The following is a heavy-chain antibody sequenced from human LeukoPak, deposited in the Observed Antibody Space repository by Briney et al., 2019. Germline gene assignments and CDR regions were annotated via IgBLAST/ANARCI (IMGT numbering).Heavy chain of an antibody. J-gene: IGHJ4*02. D-gene: IGHD1-26*01. Sequence: SVKVSCKASGDTFSSYAISWVRQAPGQGLEWMGRIIPILGIANYAQKFQGRVTITADKSTSTAYMELSSLRSEDTAVYYCARGPYSGSYGDYWGQGTLVTVSS. CDR3: ARGPYSGSYGDY. CDR1: GDTFSSYA. CDR2: IIPILGIA. V-gene: IGHV1-69*04.